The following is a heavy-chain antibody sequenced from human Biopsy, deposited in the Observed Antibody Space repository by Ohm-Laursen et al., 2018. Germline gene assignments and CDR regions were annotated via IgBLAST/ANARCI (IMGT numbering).Heavy chain of an antibody. J-gene: IGHJ3*01. CDR1: GGSITDDY. CDR2: ISKGGDT. D-gene: IGHD1-1*01. CDR3: ARLYRLDDYWNDDPPDAFDV. V-gene: IGHV4-59*01. Sequence: SETLSLTCTVSGGSITDDYWSWIRQSPGKGLEWIGFISKGGDTTYNPSLRGRVAISVDTSKNQFSLKLSSVTAAETAIFFCARLYRLDDYWNDDPPDAFDVWGQGTRVTVSS.